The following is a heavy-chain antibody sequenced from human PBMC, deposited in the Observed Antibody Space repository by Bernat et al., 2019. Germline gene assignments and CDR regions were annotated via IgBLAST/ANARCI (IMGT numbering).Heavy chain of an antibody. CDR1: GGSISSGGYY. Sequence: QVQLQESGPGLVKPSQTLSLTCTVSGGSISSGGYYWSWIRQHPGKGLEWIGYIYYSGSTDYNPSLKSRVTISVDTSKNQFSLKLSSVTAADTAVYYCARDSRGGYDSYYYYMDVWGKGTTVTVSS. CDR3: ARDSRGGYDSYYYYMDV. V-gene: IGHV4-31*03. J-gene: IGHJ6*03. D-gene: IGHD5-12*01. CDR2: IYYSGST.